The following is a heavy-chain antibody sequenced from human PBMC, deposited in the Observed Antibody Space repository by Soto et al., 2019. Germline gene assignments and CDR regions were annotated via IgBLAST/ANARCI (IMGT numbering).Heavy chain of an antibody. CDR2: ISYDGSNK. J-gene: IGHJ5*02. D-gene: IGHD6-19*01. Sequence: GGSLRLSCAASGFTFSSYGMHWVRQAPGKGLEWVAVISYDGSNKYYADSVKGRFTISRDNSKNTLYLQMNSLRAEDTALYYCAKEYGIAVAHGWFDPWGQGTLVTVSS. CDR3: AKEYGIAVAHGWFDP. CDR1: GFTFSSYG. V-gene: IGHV3-30*18.